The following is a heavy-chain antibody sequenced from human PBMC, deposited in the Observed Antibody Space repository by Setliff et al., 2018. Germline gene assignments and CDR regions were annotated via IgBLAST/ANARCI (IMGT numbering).Heavy chain of an antibody. Sequence: SETLSLTCSVSGASITSYYWSWIRQPPGKGLEWIAYIHNNGRIKYNPALKSRVTISLDTSKNQFSLNLNSATAADTAVYCCARHALSFDSAWDVWGKGTTVTVSS. D-gene: IGHD3-9*01. J-gene: IGHJ6*04. CDR1: GASITSYY. CDR2: IHNNGRI. V-gene: IGHV4-59*08. CDR3: ARHALSFDSAWDV.